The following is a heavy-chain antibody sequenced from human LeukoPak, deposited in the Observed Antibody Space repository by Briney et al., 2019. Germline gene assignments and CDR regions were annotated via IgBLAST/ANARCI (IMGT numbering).Heavy chain of an antibody. J-gene: IGHJ4*02. Sequence: GSLRLSCAASGFTFSNAWMNWVRQAPGKGLEWVGRIKSKTDGGTTDYAAPVKGRFTISRDDSKTTLYLQMNSLKTEDTAVYYCTTRYCSGGRCDYWGQGTLVTVSS. CDR1: GFTFSNAW. V-gene: IGHV3-15*01. CDR3: TTRYCSGGRCDY. CDR2: IKSKTDGGTT. D-gene: IGHD2-15*01.